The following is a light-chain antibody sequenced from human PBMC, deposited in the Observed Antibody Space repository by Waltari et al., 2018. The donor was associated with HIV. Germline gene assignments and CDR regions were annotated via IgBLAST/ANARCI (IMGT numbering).Light chain of an antibody. CDR3: AAWDDTLTVV. Sequence: QSVLTQPPSASGTPGQSVTISCSGPTSNIGTNSVYWYQQFPGTAPKLLIHRNNQRPSGVPDRFSGSKCGTSASLAISGLRSDDEADYYCAAWDDTLTVVFGGGTKLTVL. J-gene: IGLJ2*01. CDR1: TSNIGTNS. CDR2: RNN. V-gene: IGLV1-47*01.